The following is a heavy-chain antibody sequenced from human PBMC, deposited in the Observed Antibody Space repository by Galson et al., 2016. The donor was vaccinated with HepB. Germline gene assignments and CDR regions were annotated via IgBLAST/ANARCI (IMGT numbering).Heavy chain of an antibody. CDR1: GGSIDSGGSY. V-gene: IGHV4-31*03. D-gene: IGHD4-17*01. Sequence: TLSLTCSVSGGSIDSGGSYWSWIRQHPGKGLEWIGYIYHSGSTYYNSSLKSRVSISAATSKNQFSLKLSSVTAADTAVYFCARARYGDFYNDAFDLWGQGTMVTVSS. CDR2: IYHSGST. J-gene: IGHJ3*01. CDR3: ARARYGDFYNDAFDL.